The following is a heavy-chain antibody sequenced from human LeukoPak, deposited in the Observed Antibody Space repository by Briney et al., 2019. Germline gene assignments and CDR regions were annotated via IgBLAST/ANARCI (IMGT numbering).Heavy chain of an antibody. D-gene: IGHD3-16*01. CDR3: ARGFRGYFVFGGAFFDY. J-gene: IGHJ4*02. Sequence: PSETLSHSCAVYGGSFSGYYWSWIRQPPGKGLEWIGEINHSGSTNYNPSLKSRVTISVDTSKNQFSLKLTSVTAADTAVYYCARGFRGYFVFGGAFFDYWGQGTLVTVSS. V-gene: IGHV4-34*01. CDR2: INHSGST. CDR1: GGSFSGYY.